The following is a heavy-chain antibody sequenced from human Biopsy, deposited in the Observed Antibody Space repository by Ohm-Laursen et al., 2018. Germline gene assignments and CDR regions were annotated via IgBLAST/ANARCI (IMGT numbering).Heavy chain of an antibody. Sequence: RSLRLSCAASGFTFDDYAMHWVRQVPGKGLEWVSGISWNSDDIGYADSVKGRFTISRDNARNALHLRMNSLRTEDTALYYCAKDLGLNYSDRFLFYYGMDVWGRGTTVTVSS. D-gene: IGHD4-17*01. CDR3: AKDLGLNYSDRFLFYYGMDV. V-gene: IGHV3-9*01. CDR2: ISWNSDDI. J-gene: IGHJ6*02. CDR1: GFTFDDYA.